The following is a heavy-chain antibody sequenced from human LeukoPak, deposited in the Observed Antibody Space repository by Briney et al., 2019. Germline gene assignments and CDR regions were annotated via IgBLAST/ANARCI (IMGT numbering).Heavy chain of an antibody. Sequence: GGSLRLSCTAPGFXFGDYSVSWVRQAPGKGLEWLGFIRSKTYGGTTEYAASVNGRFTISRDDSKSIAYLRMSSLKTDDTAVYYCARGTYSFDYWGQGTLVTVSS. D-gene: IGHD1-1*01. CDR1: GFXFGDYS. V-gene: IGHV3-49*04. CDR2: IRSKTYGGTT. CDR3: ARGTYSFDY. J-gene: IGHJ4*02.